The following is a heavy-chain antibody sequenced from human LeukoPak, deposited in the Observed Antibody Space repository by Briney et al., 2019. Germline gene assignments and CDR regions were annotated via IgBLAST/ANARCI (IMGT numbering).Heavy chain of an antibody. D-gene: IGHD6-19*01. Sequence: GGSLRLSCTASGFTFGDYAMSWVRQAPGKGLEWVGFIRSKAYGGTTEYAASVKGRFTISRDDSKSIAYLQMNSLKTEDTAVYYCTRDRQDSSGWYGDYYYYMDVWGKGTTVTISS. CDR2: IRSKAYGGTT. J-gene: IGHJ6*03. CDR3: TRDRQDSSGWYGDYYYYMDV. V-gene: IGHV3-49*04. CDR1: GFTFGDYA.